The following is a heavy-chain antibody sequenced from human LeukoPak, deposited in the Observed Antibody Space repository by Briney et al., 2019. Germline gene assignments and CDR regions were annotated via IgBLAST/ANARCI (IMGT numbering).Heavy chain of an antibody. D-gene: IGHD2-8*01. CDR2: VGGGGES. J-gene: IGHJ3*02. V-gene: IGHV3-23*01. Sequence: GGSLRLSCAASGFTFSNYAMNWVRQAPGKGLEWVSVVGGGGESYYTDSVKGRFTISRDNSKNTLSLQMNSLRLEDTAVYYCAKDSWSANGIYDAFDIWGQGTMVTVSS. CDR3: AKDSWSANGIYDAFDI. CDR1: GFTFSNYA.